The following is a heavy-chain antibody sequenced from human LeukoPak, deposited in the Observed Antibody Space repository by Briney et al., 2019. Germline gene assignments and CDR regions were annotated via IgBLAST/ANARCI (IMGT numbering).Heavy chain of an antibody. V-gene: IGHV3-72*01. CDR1: GFTFSDHY. Sequence: GGSLRLSCAASGFTFSDHYMDWVRQAPGEGLEWVGRSRNKANSYSTEYAASVKGRFTVSRDDSKNSLYLKMNSLKTEATAVYYCARGRQGCSSTSCYWDFDYWGQGTLVTVSS. CDR3: ARGRQGCSSTSCYWDFDY. D-gene: IGHD2-2*01. J-gene: IGHJ4*02. CDR2: SRNKANSYST.